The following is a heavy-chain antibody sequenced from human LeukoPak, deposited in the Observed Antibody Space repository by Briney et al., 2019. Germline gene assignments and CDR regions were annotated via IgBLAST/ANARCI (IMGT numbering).Heavy chain of an antibody. V-gene: IGHV7-4-1*02. J-gene: IGHJ4*02. CDR2: VNTTTGNP. CDR3: VGAETSVGYFDY. D-gene: IGHD4-23*01. Sequence: ASVKVSCKASGYSFSSQAINWVRQAPGQGLQWMGWVNTTTGNPTYAQGFTGRFVFSFDTSVNTAYLQISTLRPEDTAVYYCVGAETSVGYFDYWGQGTLVTVSS. CDR1: GYSFSSQA.